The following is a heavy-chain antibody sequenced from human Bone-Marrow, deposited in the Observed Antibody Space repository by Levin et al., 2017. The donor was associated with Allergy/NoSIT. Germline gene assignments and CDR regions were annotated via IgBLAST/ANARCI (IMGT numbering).Heavy chain of an antibody. CDR3: ARDPSCGGGSCYSLALDV. CDR1: GITVSSSY. V-gene: IGHV3-53*01. D-gene: IGHD2-15*01. CDR2: IYSGGAT. Sequence: PGGSLRLSCAASGITVSSSYISWVRQAPGKGLEWVSAIYSGGATYYADSVKGRFTPSRDIFKNIVYLQMSSLRAEDTAVYYCARDPSCGGGSCYSLALDVWGQGTVVTVSS. J-gene: IGHJ3*01.